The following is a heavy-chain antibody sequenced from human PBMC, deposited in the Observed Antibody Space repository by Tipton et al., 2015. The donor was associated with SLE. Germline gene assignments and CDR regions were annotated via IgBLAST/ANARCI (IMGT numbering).Heavy chain of an antibody. Sequence: TLSLTSTVSGAFISNGGYYWSWFRQLPGKGLGGVGYIYYRGSAFYNPSLQRSITIAVDASENQFSLKVTSVTVADTAVYYCATVSTFWSGYRGFNSWGQGTLVTVSS. J-gene: IGHJ5*01. V-gene: IGHV4-31*01. CDR1: GAFISNGGYY. CDR2: IYYRGSA. D-gene: IGHD3-3*01. CDR3: ATVSTFWSGYRGFNS.